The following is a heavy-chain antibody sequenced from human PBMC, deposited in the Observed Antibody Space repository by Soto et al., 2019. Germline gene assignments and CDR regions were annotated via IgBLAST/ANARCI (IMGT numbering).Heavy chain of an antibody. V-gene: IGHV4-61*01. J-gene: IGHJ5*02. Sequence: SETLSLTCTVSGGSVSSGNYYWSWIRQPPGEGLEWIGYFYYTGSINYNPSLKSRVTISIDASKNQFSLRLSSVTAADTAVYYCARAYYDTSGYSLDPWGQGILVTVSS. CDR3: ARAYYDTSGYSLDP. CDR2: FYYTGSI. D-gene: IGHD3-22*01. CDR1: GGSVSSGNYY.